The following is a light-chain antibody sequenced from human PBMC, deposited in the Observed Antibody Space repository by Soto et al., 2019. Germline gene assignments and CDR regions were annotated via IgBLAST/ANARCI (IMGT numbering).Light chain of an antibody. V-gene: IGLV2-8*01. CDR2: EVT. CDR3: SSFAGGGNPVL. CDR1: SSDVGGYNY. Sequence: QSALTQPPSASGSLGQSVTISCTGTSSDVGGYNYVSWHQQHPGKAPKVMIYEVTKRPPGVPDRFSGSKSGNTTSLTVSGFQDEAETDYYCSSFAGGGNPVLLGGGTKLPVL. J-gene: IGLJ2*01.